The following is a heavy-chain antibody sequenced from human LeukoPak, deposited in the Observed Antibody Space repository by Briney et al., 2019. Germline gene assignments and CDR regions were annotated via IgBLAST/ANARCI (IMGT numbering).Heavy chain of an antibody. V-gene: IGHV3-7*01. CDR2: IKQDRSEK. J-gene: IGHJ4*02. Sequence: GSLRLSCAASGFTFSSYWMSWVRQAPGKGLEWVAKIKQDRSEKYYVDSVKGRFTISRDNAKNSLYLQMNSLRAEDTAVYYCARSAGDFWSGYFRGLWFDYWGQGTLVTVSS. CDR1: GFTFSSYW. CDR3: ARSAGDFWSGYFRGLWFDY. D-gene: IGHD3-3*01.